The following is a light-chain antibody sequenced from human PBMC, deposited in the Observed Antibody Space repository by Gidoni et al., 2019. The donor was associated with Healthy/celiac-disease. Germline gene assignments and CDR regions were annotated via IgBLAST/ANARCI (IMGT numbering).Light chain of an antibody. J-gene: IGKJ3*01. CDR3: QQYYSTPHT. CDR1: QSVLYSSNKKKY. V-gene: IGKV4-1*01. CDR2: WAS. Sequence: DIVMTQSPDSLAVSLGERATINCKSSQSVLYSSNKKKYLAWYQQKPGQPPKLLIYWASTREAGVPDRFSGSGSGTDFTLTISSLQAEDVAVYYCQQYYSTPHTFXPXTKVDIK.